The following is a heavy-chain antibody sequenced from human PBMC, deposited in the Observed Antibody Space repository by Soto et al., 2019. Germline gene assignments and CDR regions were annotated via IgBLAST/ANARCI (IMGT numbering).Heavy chain of an antibody. CDR3: ARQNSGRYYWGSVYYYGMDV. Sequence: SETLSLTCTVSGASISSSTYSWGWIRQPPGKGLEWIGTIYYSGSTYYNPSLKSRVTISVDTSKNQFSLKLSSVTAADTAVYYCARQNSGRYYWGSVYYYGMDVWGQGTTVTVSS. V-gene: IGHV4-39*01. D-gene: IGHD1-26*01. J-gene: IGHJ6*02. CDR1: GASISSSTYS. CDR2: IYYSGST.